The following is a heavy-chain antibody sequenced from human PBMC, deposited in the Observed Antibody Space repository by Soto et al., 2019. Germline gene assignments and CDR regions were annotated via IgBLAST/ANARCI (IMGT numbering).Heavy chain of an antibody. CDR2: ISGSGGST. D-gene: IGHD2-8*01. J-gene: IGHJ4*02. CDR1: GFTFSSFA. CDR3: SKVGIYCTNGVCSCY. V-gene: IGHV3-23*01. Sequence: EVQLLEPGGGLVQPGGSLRHSCAASGFTFSSFAKSLVRQATGKWQEWVSGISGSGGSTYYADSVKGRFTISRDNSYNALIVRINSLRVEDTTVYYCSKVGIYCTNGVCSCYLGQGTLVTV.